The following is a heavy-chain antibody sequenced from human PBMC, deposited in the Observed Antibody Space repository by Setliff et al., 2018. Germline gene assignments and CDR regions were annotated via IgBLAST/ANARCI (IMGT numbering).Heavy chain of an antibody. V-gene: IGHV4-59*01. CDR2: VYYSGAA. CDR1: GDSISDAS. J-gene: IGHJ4*02. Sequence: SETLSLTCSVSGDSISDASICGWIRQPPGKGLEFIGYVYYSGAAKYDPSLKSRVTMSVDTSKTQFSLKLNSMTTADTAVYYCARGGTYRYFDYWGQGTLVTVSS. CDR3: ARGGTYRYFDY.